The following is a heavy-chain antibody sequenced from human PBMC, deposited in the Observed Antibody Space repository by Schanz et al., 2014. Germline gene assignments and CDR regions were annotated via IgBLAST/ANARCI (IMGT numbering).Heavy chain of an antibody. CDR2: ISPSSSYI. CDR3: AKSYDTSGYSGFDY. D-gene: IGHD3-22*01. Sequence: VQLVESGGSVVQPGRSLRLSCAGSGFSFSDYGMHWVRQAPGKGLEYISSISPSSSYIYYADSVKGRFTISRDNCKNTLYLQMNSLRTEDTAVYFCAKSYDTSGYSGFDYWGQGTLVTVSS. J-gene: IGHJ4*02. CDR1: GFSFSDYG. V-gene: IGHV3-21*01.